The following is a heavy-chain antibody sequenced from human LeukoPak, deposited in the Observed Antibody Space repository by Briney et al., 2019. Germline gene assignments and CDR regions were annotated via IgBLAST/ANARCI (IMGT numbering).Heavy chain of an antibody. CDR1: GFTFSSYS. J-gene: IGHJ4*02. Sequence: GGSLRLSCAASGFTFSSYSMNWVRQAPGKGLEWVSYISSSSYIYYADSVKGRFTISRDNAKNSLYLQMNSLRAEDTAVYYCARGTLGDYWGQGTLVTVSS. D-gene: IGHD2/OR15-2a*01. CDR2: ISSSSYI. CDR3: ARGTLGDY. V-gene: IGHV3-21*05.